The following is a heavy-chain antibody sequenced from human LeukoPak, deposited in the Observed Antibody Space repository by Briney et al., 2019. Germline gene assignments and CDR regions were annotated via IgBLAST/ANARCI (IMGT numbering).Heavy chain of an antibody. CDR2: IIPIFGTA. CDR3: ASYDYVWGSYRYGGFDY. CDR1: GGTFSSYA. Sequence: GASVKVSCKASGGTFSSYAISWVRQAPGQGLEWMGGIIPIFGTANYAQKFQGRVTITTDESTSTAYMELSSLRSEDTAVYYCASYDYVWGSYRYGGFDYWGQGNLVTVSS. J-gene: IGHJ4*02. V-gene: IGHV1-69*05. D-gene: IGHD3-16*02.